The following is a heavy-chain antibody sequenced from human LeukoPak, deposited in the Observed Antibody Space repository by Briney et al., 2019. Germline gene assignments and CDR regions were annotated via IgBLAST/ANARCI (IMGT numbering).Heavy chain of an antibody. CDR3: GGGRGLLPLTDWFAP. J-gene: IGHJ5*02. CDR2: IIPIFGTA. CDR1: GGTFSSYA. D-gene: IGHD2-15*01. Sequence: ASVKVSCKASGGTFSSYAISWVRQALGQGLEWMGGIIPIFGTANYAQKFQGRVTITTDESTSTAYMELSSLRSEDTAVYYCGGGRGLLPLTDWFAPWGQEPLATVSS. V-gene: IGHV1-69*05.